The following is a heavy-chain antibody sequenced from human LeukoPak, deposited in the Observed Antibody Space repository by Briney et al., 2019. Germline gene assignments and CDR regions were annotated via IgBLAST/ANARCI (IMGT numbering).Heavy chain of an antibody. Sequence: WASVKVSCKASGYTFTGYYMHWVRQAPGQGLEWMGWINPNSGGTSYAQKFQGRVTMTRDTSISTAYMELSRLRSDDTAVYYCASRAPGNYYYYYMDIWGKGTTVTVSS. V-gene: IGHV1-2*02. CDR1: GYTFTGYY. CDR2: INPNSGGT. CDR3: ASRAPGNYYYYYMDI. J-gene: IGHJ6*03.